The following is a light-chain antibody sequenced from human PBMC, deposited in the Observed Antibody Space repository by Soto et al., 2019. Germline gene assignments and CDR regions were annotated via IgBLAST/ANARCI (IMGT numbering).Light chain of an antibody. Sequence: SALTQPRSVSGSPGQSVTISCTGTSTNVGSYNFVSWYQQHPGKAPKFIIYDVSRRPSGVPDRFSGSRSGNTASLTISGLQAEDEADYYCCSYAGSYTLVFGGGTKVTVL. CDR3: CSYAGSYTLV. V-gene: IGLV2-11*01. CDR2: DVS. CDR1: STNVGSYNF. J-gene: IGLJ2*01.